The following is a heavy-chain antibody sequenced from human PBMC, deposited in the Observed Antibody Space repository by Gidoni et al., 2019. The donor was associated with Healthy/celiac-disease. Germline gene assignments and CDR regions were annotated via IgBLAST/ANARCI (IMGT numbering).Heavy chain of an antibody. Sequence: QVQLVESGGGVVQPGRSLRLSCAASGFTFSSYGMHWVRQAPGKGLEWVAVIWYDGSNKYYADSVKGRFTISRDNSKNTLYLQMNSLRAEDTAVYYCARDGDGITMVRGVINYWGQGTLVTVSS. V-gene: IGHV3-33*01. J-gene: IGHJ4*02. CDR1: GFTFSSYG. CDR2: IWYDGSNK. D-gene: IGHD3-10*01. CDR3: ARDGDGITMVRGVINY.